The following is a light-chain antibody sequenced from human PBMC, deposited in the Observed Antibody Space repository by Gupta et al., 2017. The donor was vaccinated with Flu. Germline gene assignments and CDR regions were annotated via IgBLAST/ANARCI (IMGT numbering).Light chain of an antibody. J-gene: IGLJ2*01. CDR2: GVT. CDR3: SSYTSSRAIV. CDR1: SDDLGSYNY. V-gene: IGLV2-14*03. Sequence: HSALTQPASVSGSPGQSITISCTGTSDDLGSYNYVSWYQQHPGKAPKLIIYGVTNRPAGISNRVSGSKSGNTASLTISGLQTGDEADYYCSSYTSSRAIVFGGGTKLAIL.